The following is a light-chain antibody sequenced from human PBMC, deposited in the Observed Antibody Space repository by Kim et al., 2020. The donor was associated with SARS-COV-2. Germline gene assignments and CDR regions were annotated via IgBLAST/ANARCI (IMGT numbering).Light chain of an antibody. J-gene: IGKJ4*01. CDR3: QHDSAFPLT. CDR1: ETINKW. Sequence: DIQMTQSPSTLSASVGDRVTITCRASETINKWLGWYQQKPGKAPKVLIYTASSLESGVPSRFSGSGSGTEFSLTISSLQPDDFATYYYQHDSAFPLTFGGGTKVDIK. CDR2: TAS. V-gene: IGKV1-5*03.